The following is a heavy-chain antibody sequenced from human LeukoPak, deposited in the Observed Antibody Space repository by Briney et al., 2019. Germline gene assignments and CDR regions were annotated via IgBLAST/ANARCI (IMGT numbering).Heavy chain of an antibody. CDR1: GFTFSSYS. CDR3: ASAPAGDFDY. Sequence: GGSLRLSCAASGFTFSSYSMNWVRQAPGKGLEWVSYISSSSSTIYYADSVKGRFTISRDNAKNSLYLQMNSLRAEDTAVYYCASAPAGDFDYWGQGTLVTVSS. CDR2: ISSSSSTI. D-gene: IGHD3-10*01. V-gene: IGHV3-48*04. J-gene: IGHJ4*02.